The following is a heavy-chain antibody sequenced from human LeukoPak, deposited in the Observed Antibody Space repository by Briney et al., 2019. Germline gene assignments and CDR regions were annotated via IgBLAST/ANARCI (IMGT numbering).Heavy chain of an antibody. V-gene: IGHV3-48*02. CDR1: GFTSSSYS. CDR3: GRGRAY. Sequence: GGFLRLSCAASGFTSSSYSMNWVRQAPGKGLEWVSYISSDSTTIYYADSVKGRFTISRDNAKSPLYLQMNSLRDEDTAVYYCGRGRAYWGQGTLVSVSS. CDR2: ISSDSTTI. J-gene: IGHJ4*02.